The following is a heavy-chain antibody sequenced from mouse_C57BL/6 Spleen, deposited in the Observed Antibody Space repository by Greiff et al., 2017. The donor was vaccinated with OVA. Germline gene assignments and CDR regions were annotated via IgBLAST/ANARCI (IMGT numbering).Heavy chain of an antibody. V-gene: IGHV5-6*01. CDR3: ARHEGLGEDY. CDR2: ISSGGSST. J-gene: IGHJ2*01. Sequence: EVMLVESGGDLVKPGGSLKLSCAASGFTFSSYGMSWVRQTPDKRLEWVATISSGGSSTYYPDSVKGRFTISRDNAKNTLYLQMSSLKSEDTAMYYCARHEGLGEDYWGQGTTLTVSS. CDR1: GFTFSSYG. D-gene: IGHD3-3*01.